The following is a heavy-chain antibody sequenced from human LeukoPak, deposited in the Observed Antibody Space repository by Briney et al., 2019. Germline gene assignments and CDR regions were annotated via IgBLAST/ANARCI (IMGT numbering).Heavy chain of an antibody. CDR1: GNSLSELS. CDR3: TTRSGDFWSGFVN. CDR2: FDPEEAKM. D-gene: IGHD3-3*01. J-gene: IGHJ4*02. V-gene: IGHV1-24*01. Sequence: APVTVSCQVSGNSLSELSIQWVRQAPGKGLECMGGFDPEEAKMVYEQNFQGRVTMTEDTSTQPAYMELSGLTSDDTAVYYCTTRSGDFWSGFVNWGQGTLGTVSS.